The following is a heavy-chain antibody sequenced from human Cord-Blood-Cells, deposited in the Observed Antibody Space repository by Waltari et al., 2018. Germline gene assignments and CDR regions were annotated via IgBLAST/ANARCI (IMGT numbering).Heavy chain of an antibody. CDR3: ARDSPAEY. CDR1: GFNFSSYW. Sequence: EVQLVESGGGLVQPGGSLRLSCAASGFNFSSYWMSWVRQAPGKGLEWVANIKQDGSEKYYVDSVKGRFTISRDNAKNSLYLQMNSLRAEDTAVYYCARDSPAEYWGQGTLVTVSS. J-gene: IGHJ4*02. CDR2: IKQDGSEK. V-gene: IGHV3-7*01.